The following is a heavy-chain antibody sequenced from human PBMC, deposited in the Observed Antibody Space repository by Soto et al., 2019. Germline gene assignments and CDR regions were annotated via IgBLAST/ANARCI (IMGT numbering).Heavy chain of an antibody. Sequence: PGGSLRLSCAASGFTFSSYAMSWVRQAPGKGLEWVSAISGSGGSTYYADSVKGRFTISRDNAKNTLYLQMNSLRAEDTAVYYCARDNGYSYGYGYWGQGTLVTVSS. CDR2: ISGSGGST. V-gene: IGHV3-23*01. CDR3: ARDNGYSYGYGY. J-gene: IGHJ4*02. CDR1: GFTFSSYA. D-gene: IGHD5-18*01.